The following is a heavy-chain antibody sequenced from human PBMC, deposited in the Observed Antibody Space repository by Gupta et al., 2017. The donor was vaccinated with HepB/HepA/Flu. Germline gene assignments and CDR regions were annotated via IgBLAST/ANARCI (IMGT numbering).Heavy chain of an antibody. Sequence: QVQLQQWGAGLLKPSETLSLTCAVYGGSFSGYYWSWIRQPPGKGLEWIGEINQSGSTNYNPSLKSRVTISVDTSKNQFSLKLSSVTAADTAVYYCARGPDIVVVPAASNWFDPWGQGTLVTVSS. CDR2: INQSGST. J-gene: IGHJ5*02. CDR3: ARGPDIVVVPAASNWFDP. CDR1: GGSFSGYY. V-gene: IGHV4-34*01. D-gene: IGHD2-2*01.